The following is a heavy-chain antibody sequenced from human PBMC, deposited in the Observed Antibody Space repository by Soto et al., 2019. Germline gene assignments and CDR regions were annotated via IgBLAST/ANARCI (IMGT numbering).Heavy chain of an antibody. CDR3: ARDHDFWAY. J-gene: IGHJ4*02. Sequence: EVQLVESGGGLVKPGGSLRLSCAASGFTFSSYSMNWVRQAPGKGLEWVSSISSSSSYIYYADSVKGRFTISRDNAKNSLYLQTNSLRAEDTAVYYCARDHDFWAYWGQGTLVTVSS. CDR1: GFTFSSYS. CDR2: ISSSSSYI. D-gene: IGHD3-3*01. V-gene: IGHV3-21*01.